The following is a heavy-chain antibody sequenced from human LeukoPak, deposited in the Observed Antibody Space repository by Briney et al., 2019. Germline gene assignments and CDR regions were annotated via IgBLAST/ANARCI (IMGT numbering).Heavy chain of an antibody. Sequence: GGSLRLFCAASGFTFSGSAIHWVRQAPEKGLEWVGRIRREGNNYATSYAESVKGRFTISRDDSKDAAYLQMNSLKTEDTAIYYCSRLLDAFGIWGQGTMVTVSS. CDR2: IRREGNNYAT. CDR1: GFTFSGSA. CDR3: SRLLDAFGI. V-gene: IGHV3-73*01. J-gene: IGHJ3*02.